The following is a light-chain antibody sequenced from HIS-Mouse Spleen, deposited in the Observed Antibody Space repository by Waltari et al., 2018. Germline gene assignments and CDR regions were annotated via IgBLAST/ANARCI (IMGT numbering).Light chain of an antibody. CDR2: EDS. J-gene: IGLJ2*01. CDR1: ALPKKY. CDR3: YSTDSSGNHRV. Sequence: SYELTQPPSVSVSPGQTARITCSGDALPKKYAYWYQQKSGQAPVLVIYEDSKRPSGIPKRFSGSSSGKMATLTISGAQVEDEAAYYCYSTDSSGNHRVFGGGTKLTVL. V-gene: IGLV3-10*01.